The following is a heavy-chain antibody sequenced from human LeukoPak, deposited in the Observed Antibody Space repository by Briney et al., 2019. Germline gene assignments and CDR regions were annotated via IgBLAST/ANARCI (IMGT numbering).Heavy chain of an antibody. CDR2: IYSGGAT. D-gene: IGHD5-18*01. J-gene: IGHJ4*02. V-gene: IGHV3-66*02. CDR3: VKGIQLWLPFGPCGY. CDR1: GFTVSSHY. Sequence: PGGSLRLSCAASGFTVSSHYMTWVRQAPGKGLEWVSVIYSGGATYYADSVLGRFTISRDNSKNTLYLQMSSLRAEDTAVYYCVKGIQLWLPFGPCGYWGQGTLVTVSS.